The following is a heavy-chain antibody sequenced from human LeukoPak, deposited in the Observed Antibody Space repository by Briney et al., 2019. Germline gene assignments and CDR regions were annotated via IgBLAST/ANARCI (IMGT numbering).Heavy chain of an antibody. Sequence: PSETLPLTCTVSGGSISSGGYYWSWIRQHPGKGLEWIGYIYYSGSTYYNPSLKSRVTISVDTSKNQFSLKLSSVTAADTAVYYCARSYYSGYELLDWGQRTLVTVSS. V-gene: IGHV4-31*03. CDR2: IYYSGST. D-gene: IGHD5-12*01. CDR3: ARSYYSGYELLD. J-gene: IGHJ4*02. CDR1: GGSISSGGYY.